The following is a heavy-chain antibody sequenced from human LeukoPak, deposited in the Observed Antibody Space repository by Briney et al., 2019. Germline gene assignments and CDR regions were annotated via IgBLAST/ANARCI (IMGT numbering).Heavy chain of an antibody. CDR2: VDGSGTYT. D-gene: IGHD1-14*01. V-gene: IGHV3-23*01. Sequence: GGSLRLSCAGSGFTFKNYGITWVRQAPGKGLEWVSSVDGSGTYTLYADSVEGRFTISRDNFKNTAYLQMNSLRAEDTAIYYCAKRPARPKPFDCGAQGTLVAVSS. CDR1: GFTFKNYG. J-gene: IGHJ4*02. CDR3: AKRPARPKPFDC.